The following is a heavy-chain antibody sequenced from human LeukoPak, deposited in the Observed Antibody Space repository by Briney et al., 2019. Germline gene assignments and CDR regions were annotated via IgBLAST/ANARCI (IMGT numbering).Heavy chain of an antibody. CDR2: INHSGST. Sequence: SETLSLTCAVYGGSFSGYYWSWIRQPPGKGLEWIGEINHSGSTNYNPSLKSRVTISVDTSKNQFSLKLSSVTAADTAVYYCARCRGFRYFDYWGQGTLVTVSS. CDR1: GGSFSGYY. CDR3: ARCRGFRYFDY. D-gene: IGHD3-16*01. V-gene: IGHV4-34*01. J-gene: IGHJ4*02.